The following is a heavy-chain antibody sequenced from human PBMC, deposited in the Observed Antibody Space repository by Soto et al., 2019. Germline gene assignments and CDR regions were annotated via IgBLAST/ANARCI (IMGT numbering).Heavy chain of an antibody. CDR3: ISVSTGPTDCFGLDV. V-gene: IGHV3-15*01. CDR1: GFTLRNTS. J-gene: IGHJ6*02. CDR2: IKINTDGGTT. D-gene: IGHD1-7*01. Sequence: LRPSWAASGFTLRNTSITCVRQAPGRRLEWVGSIKINTDGGTTDYAAPVKSRLTVSRDDSKNTLYLQMNSLKTEHTAVYYCISVSTGPTDCFGLDVWGQGTTGPVSS.